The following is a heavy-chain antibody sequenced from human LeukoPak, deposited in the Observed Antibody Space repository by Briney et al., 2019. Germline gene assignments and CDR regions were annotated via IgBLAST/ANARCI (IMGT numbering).Heavy chain of an antibody. J-gene: IGHJ6*02. CDR2: ISAYNGNT. V-gene: IGHV1-18*01. D-gene: IGHD2-2*01. CDR1: GYTFTSYG. CDR3: AKDQYCSSTSCSPPDYYGMDV. Sequence: ASVKVSCKASGYTFTSYGISWVRQAPGQGLEWMGWISAYNGNTNYAQKLQGRVTMTTDTSTSTAYMELRSLRSDDTALYYCAKDQYCSSTSCSPPDYYGMDVWGQGTTVTVSS.